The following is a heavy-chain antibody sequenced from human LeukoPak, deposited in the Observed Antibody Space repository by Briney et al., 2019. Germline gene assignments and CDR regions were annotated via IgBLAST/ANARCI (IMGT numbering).Heavy chain of an antibody. CDR2: IYTSGST. CDR3: ARDPEYRGGWYGLGPPPTHDAFDI. D-gene: IGHD6-19*01. Sequence: SETLSLTCTVSGGSISSYYWSWIQQPAGKGLEWIGRIYTSGSTDYNPSLKSRVTMSVDTSKNQFSLTLSSVTAADTAVYYCARDPEYRGGWYGLGPPPTHDAFDIWGQGTVVTVSS. CDR1: GGSISSYY. J-gene: IGHJ3*02. V-gene: IGHV4-4*07.